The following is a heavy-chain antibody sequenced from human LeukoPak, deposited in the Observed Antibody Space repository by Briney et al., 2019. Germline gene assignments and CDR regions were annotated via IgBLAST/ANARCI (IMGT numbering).Heavy chain of an antibody. Sequence: PSKTLSLTCTVFGGSISSSSSYWGWIRQPPGKGLEWIGSIYYSGSTYYNPSLKSRVTISVDTSKNQFSLKLNSVTAADTAVYYCARDGEGGDAFDIWGQGTVVTVSS. J-gene: IGHJ3*02. CDR1: GGSISSSSSY. V-gene: IGHV4-39*07. CDR3: ARDGEGGDAFDI. CDR2: IYYSGST. D-gene: IGHD3-16*01.